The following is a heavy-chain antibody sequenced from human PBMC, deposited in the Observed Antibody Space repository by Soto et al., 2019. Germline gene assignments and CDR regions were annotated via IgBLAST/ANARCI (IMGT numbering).Heavy chain of an antibody. D-gene: IGHD3-3*01. CDR3: ARDMRGYYDV. CDR1: GGSISSYY. Sequence: SETLSLTCTVSGGSISSYYWSWIRQPPGRGLEWIGYIYYSGSTNYNPSLKSRVTISVDTSKNQFSLKLSSVTAADTAVYYCARDMRGYYDVWGQGTTVTVYS. CDR2: IYYSGST. V-gene: IGHV4-59*01. J-gene: IGHJ6*02.